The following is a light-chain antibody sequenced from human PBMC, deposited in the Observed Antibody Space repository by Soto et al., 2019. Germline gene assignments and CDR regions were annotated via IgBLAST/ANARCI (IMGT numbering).Light chain of an antibody. Sequence: QSVLTQPASVSGSPGQSITMSCTGTSDDVGGYNYVSWYQQHPGEVPKLVIFEVSNRPSGVSNRFSGSKSGNTASLTISGLQAEDEADYYCSSYSSSPSYVFGTGTRSPS. CDR3: SSYSSSPSYV. J-gene: IGLJ1*01. CDR2: EVS. V-gene: IGLV2-14*01. CDR1: SDDVGGYNY.